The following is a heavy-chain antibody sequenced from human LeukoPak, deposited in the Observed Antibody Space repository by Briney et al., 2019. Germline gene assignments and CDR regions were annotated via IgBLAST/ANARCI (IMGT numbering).Heavy chain of an antibody. CDR3: AILDYGDYNWFDP. D-gene: IGHD4-17*01. V-gene: IGHV1-2*02. Sequence: ASVKASCKASGYTFTGYYMHWVRQAPGQGLEWMGWINPNSGGTNYAQKFQGRVTMTRDTSISTAYMELSRLRSDDTAVYYCAILDYGDYNWFDPWGQGTLVTVSS. J-gene: IGHJ5*02. CDR1: GYTFTGYY. CDR2: INPNSGGT.